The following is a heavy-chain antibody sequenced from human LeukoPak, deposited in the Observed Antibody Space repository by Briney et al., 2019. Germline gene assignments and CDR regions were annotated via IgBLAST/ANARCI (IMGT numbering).Heavy chain of an antibody. J-gene: IGHJ4*02. CDR3: ATESGTYSGTCFDY. CDR2: ISSSSDTI. V-gene: IGHV3-48*01. CDR1: GFTFSSYN. Sequence: PGGSLRLSCAASGFTFSSYNMNWVRQAPGKGLERVSYISSSSDTIYYADSVKGRFTISRDNAKNSLYLQMNSLRAEDTAVYFCATESGTYSGTCFDYWGQGTLVTVSS. D-gene: IGHD1-26*01.